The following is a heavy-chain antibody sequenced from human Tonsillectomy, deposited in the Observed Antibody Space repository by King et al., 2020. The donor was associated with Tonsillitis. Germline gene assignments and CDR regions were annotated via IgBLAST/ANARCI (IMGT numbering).Heavy chain of an antibody. Sequence: VQLVESGEGLVQPGGSLRLSCAASGFTFNTYAMHWVRQAPGKGLEYVSAIGRNGGSTYYADSVKGRFTISRDNSKNTLFLQMCSLGAEEMAIYYCSGGGDGYDWGYFEYWGQGTPVTVSS. CDR3: SGGGDGYDWGYFEY. CDR2: IGRNGGST. D-gene: IGHD5-12*01. V-gene: IGHV3-64*02. J-gene: IGHJ4*02. CDR1: GFTFNTYA.